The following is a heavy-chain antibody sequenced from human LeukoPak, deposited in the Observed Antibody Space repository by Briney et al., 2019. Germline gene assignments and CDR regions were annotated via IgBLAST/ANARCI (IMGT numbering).Heavy chain of an antibody. J-gene: IGHJ4*02. D-gene: IGHD2-21*01. CDR3: ARSHPPENCGGVTCQLWGGFDY. CDR2: IYSGDNT. CDR1: GFTVSSHY. Sequence: PGGYLRLSGAGSGFTVSSHYMNWVRQAPGKGLEWVSVIYSGDNTDDADSVRGRFTISTRNSENTLYLHMNSLTPEGTAVYYCARSHPPENCGGVTCQLWGGFDYWGQGSPVTVSS. V-gene: IGHV3-53*04.